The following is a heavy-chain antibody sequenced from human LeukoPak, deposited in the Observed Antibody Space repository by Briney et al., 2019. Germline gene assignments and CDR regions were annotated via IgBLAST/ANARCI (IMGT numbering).Heavy chain of an antibody. CDR3: AEVGGGSYSGWAPYYFDY. D-gene: IGHD6-19*01. V-gene: IGHV3-30*18. J-gene: IGHJ4*02. CDR2: ISYDGSNK. CDR1: GFTFSSYG. Sequence: GGSLRLSCSASGFTFSSYGMHWVRQAPGKGLEWVAVISYDGSNKYYADSVKGRFTISRDNSKNTLYLQMNSLRAEDAAVYYCAEVGGGSYSGWAPYYFDYWVQGTLVGVSS.